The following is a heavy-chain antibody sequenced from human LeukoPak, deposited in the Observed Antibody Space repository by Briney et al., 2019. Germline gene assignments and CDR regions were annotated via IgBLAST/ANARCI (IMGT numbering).Heavy chain of an antibody. V-gene: IGHV3-15*05. J-gene: IGHJ4*02. Sequence: GGSLRLSCVVPGITDSNAWMSWVRQTPGKGPEWVGRIKSKSDGGTTDYAAPVKGRFTISRDNAKNTVFLQMNSLRDDDTGLYYCTRSFGSRPHYDFWGQGTLVTVSS. D-gene: IGHD2/OR15-2a*01. CDR3: TRSFGSRPHYDF. CDR2: IKSKSDGGTT. CDR1: GITDSNAW.